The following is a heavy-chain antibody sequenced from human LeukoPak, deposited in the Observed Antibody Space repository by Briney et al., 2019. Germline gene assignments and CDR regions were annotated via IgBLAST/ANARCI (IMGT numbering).Heavy chain of an antibody. D-gene: IGHD1-7*01. CDR2: VYTSGST. CDR3: ARESTGTTFRDAFDI. J-gene: IGHJ3*02. Sequence: SQTLSLTCTVSGGSISSGSYYWSWIRQPAGKGLEWIGRVYTSGSTNYNPSLKSRVTISVDTSKNQFSLKLSSVTAADTAVYYCARESTGTTFRDAFDIWGQGTMVTVSS. CDR1: GGSISSGSYY. V-gene: IGHV4-61*02.